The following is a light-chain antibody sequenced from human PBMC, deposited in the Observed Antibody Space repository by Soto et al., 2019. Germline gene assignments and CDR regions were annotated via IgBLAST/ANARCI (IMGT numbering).Light chain of an antibody. V-gene: IGKV1-8*01. Sequence: AIRMTQSPSSLSASTGDRVTITCRASQGISSYLAWYQQKPGKAPKLLIYAASTLQSGVPSRFSGSGSGTIFTLTISCLQSEDFATYYWQQYYSYPRPFGQGTKVEIK. J-gene: IGKJ1*01. CDR2: AAS. CDR3: QQYYSYPRP. CDR1: QGISSY.